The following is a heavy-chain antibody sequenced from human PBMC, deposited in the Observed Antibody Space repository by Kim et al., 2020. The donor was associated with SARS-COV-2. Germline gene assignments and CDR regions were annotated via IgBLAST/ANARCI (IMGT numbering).Heavy chain of an antibody. CDR2: ISWNSGSI. CDR3: AKRIAAAEPLFDY. CDR1: GFTFGDYA. V-gene: IGHV3-9*01. J-gene: IGHJ4*02. D-gene: IGHD6-13*01. Sequence: GGSLRLSCAASGFTFGDYAMHWVRQAPGKGLEWVSGISWNSGSIGYADSVKGRFTISRDNAKNSLYLQMNSLRAEDTALYYCAKRIAAAEPLFDYWGQGTLVTVSS.